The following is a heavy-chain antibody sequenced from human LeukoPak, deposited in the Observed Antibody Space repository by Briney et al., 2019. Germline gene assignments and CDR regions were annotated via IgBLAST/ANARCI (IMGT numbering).Heavy chain of an antibody. CDR2: IKEDGNEE. CDR3: ARECSSTSCYGIFDS. J-gene: IGHJ4*02. CDR1: GFTFGTYW. D-gene: IGHD2-2*01. V-gene: IGHV3-7*01. Sequence: GGSLRLSCAASGFTFGTYWMSWVRQAPGKGLEWVANIKEDGNEEYYVDSVKGRFTISRDNAKNSLYLQMNSLRAEDTAVYYCARECSSTSCYGIFDSWGQGTPVTASS.